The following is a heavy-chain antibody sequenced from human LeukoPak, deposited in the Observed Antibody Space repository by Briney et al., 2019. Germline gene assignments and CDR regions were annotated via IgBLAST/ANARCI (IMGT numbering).Heavy chain of an antibody. CDR3: AREVGANDY. V-gene: IGHV4-34*01. CDR1: GAPFSGYY. CDR2: IKHSVRI. Sequence: PSETLSLTCPVHGAPFSGYYWSWPRHPPPQGLEWIVEIKHSVRIVYNPALESGVTISVDTSKIQVSMKLSSVTAAETAEYYCAREVGANDYWGQGTLVTVSS. J-gene: IGHJ4*02. D-gene: IGHD1-26*01.